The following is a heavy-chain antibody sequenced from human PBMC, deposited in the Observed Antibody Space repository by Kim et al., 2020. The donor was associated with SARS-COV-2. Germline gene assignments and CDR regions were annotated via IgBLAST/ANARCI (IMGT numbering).Heavy chain of an antibody. CDR3: VRHNIVVVPAAISPAGIDY. J-gene: IGHJ4*02. Sequence: SETLSLTCTVSGGSISSSSYYWGWIRQPPGKGLEWIGSIYYSGSTYYNPSLKSRVTISVDTSKNQFSLKLSSVTAADTAVYYCVRHNIVVVPAAISPAGIDYWGQGTLVTVSS. CDR2: IYYSGST. CDR1: GGSISSSSYY. V-gene: IGHV4-39*01. D-gene: IGHD2-2*02.